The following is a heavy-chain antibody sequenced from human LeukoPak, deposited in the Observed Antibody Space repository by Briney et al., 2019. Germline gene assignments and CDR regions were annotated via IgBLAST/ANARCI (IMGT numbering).Heavy chain of an antibody. CDR1: GYPFTGYY. J-gene: IGHJ4*02. CDR3: ARHSLPGTTPFDY. CDR2: INPNSGFT. D-gene: IGHD1-1*01. V-gene: IGHV1-2*02. Sequence: ASVKVSCKASGYPFTGYYLHWVRQAPGQGLEWMGWINPNSGFTNYAQKFQGRVTMTRDTSISTAYMELSSLESDDTALYYCARHSLPGTTPFDYWGQGTLVTVSS.